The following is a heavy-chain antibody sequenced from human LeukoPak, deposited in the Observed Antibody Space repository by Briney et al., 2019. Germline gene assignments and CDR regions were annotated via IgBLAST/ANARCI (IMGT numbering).Heavy chain of an antibody. CDR3: ARDRGIIVLMVYAIGPGNAFDI. CDR2: INPNSGGT. D-gene: IGHD2-8*01. CDR1: GYRFTDYY. J-gene: IGHJ3*02. Sequence: GASVKVSCKASGYRFTDYYIHWVRQAPGQGLEWMAWINPNSGGTNYAQNFQGRVTVTRDTSVSTAYMELRSLRSDDTAVYYCARDRGIIVLMVYAIGPGNAFDIWGQGTMVTVSS. V-gene: IGHV1-2*02.